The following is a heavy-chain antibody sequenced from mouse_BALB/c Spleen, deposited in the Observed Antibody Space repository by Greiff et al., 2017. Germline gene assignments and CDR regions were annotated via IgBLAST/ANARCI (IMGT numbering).Heavy chain of an antibody. Sequence: VQLQQSGAELVRPGALVKLSCKASGFNIKDYYMHWVKQRPEQGLEWIGWIDPENGNTIYDPKFQGKASITADTSSNTAYLQLSSLTSEDTAVYYCARGDYYGNYEGYFDVWGAGTTVTVSS. J-gene: IGHJ1*01. CDR3: ARGDYYGNYEGYFDV. V-gene: IGHV14-1*02. CDR1: GFNIKDYY. CDR2: IDPENGNT. D-gene: IGHD2-1*01.